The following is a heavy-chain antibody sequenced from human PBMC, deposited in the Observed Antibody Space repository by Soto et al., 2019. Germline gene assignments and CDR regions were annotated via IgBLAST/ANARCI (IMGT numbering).Heavy chain of an antibody. V-gene: IGHV1-18*01. CDR3: ARDDCNGGSCDGGHYLDL. D-gene: IGHD2-15*01. J-gene: IGHJ2*01. CDR2: ISPKFGRT. Sequence: QVQLVQSGPEVKKAGASVKVSCTAPTDYIFLAYGFDWVRQAPGQGLEWMGWISPKFGRTNYARTLQDRFTMTTDVSTNSISMELRDLRSDDTAVYYCARDDCNGGSCDGGHYLDLWGRGTPISVSS. CDR1: DYIFLAYG.